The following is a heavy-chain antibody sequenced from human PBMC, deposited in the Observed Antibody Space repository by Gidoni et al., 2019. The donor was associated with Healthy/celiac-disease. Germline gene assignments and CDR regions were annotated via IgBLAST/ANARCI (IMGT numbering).Heavy chain of an antibody. Sequence: QVQLQQWGAGLLKPWETMAITCAVDGGTFSGYYWSWIRQPPGKGLEGIGELNHSGSTNYNPSLQRRVTISVHTSKTQFSLTLSSVTAADPAVYYCARGRIAAAGPNFQHWGQGTLVTVSS. CDR1: GGTFSGYY. J-gene: IGHJ1*01. CDR3: ARGRIAAAGPNFQH. V-gene: IGHV4-34*01. D-gene: IGHD6-13*01. CDR2: LNHSGST.